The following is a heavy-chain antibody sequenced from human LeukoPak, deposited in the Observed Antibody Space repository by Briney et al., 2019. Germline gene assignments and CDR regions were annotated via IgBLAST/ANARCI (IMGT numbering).Heavy chain of an antibody. D-gene: IGHD6-19*01. CDR1: GVTFSRFV. J-gene: IGHJ4*02. CDR2: TSSDGTKK. V-gene: IGHV3-30*03. CDR3: ARDAEGVGVAGTHFW. Sequence: PGGSLRLSCAASGVTFSRFVMHWVRQAPGKGLEWVAVTSSDGTKKYYGDSVKGRFTISRDNSKDTLYLQMNSLRGEDTAVYYCARDAEGVGVAGTHFWWGQGTLVTVSS.